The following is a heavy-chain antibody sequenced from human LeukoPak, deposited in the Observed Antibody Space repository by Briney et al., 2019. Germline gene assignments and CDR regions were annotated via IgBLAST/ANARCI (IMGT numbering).Heavy chain of an antibody. CDR3: AKERVGPKKVTMVRGVIITGTFDP. J-gene: IGHJ5*02. CDR1: GFTFSSYG. V-gene: IGHV3-30*02. CDR2: VRYDGSNK. Sequence: GGSLRLSCAASGFTFSSYGMHWVRQAPGKGLEWVAFVRYDGSNKYYADSVKGRFTISRDNSKNTLYLQMNSLRAEDTAVYYCAKERVGPKKVTMVRGVIITGTFDPWGQGTLVTVSS. D-gene: IGHD3-10*01.